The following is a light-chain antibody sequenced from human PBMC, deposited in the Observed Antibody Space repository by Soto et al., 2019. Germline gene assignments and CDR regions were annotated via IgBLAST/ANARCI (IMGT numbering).Light chain of an antibody. CDR2: DVS. CDR1: SSDIGGYNY. J-gene: IGLJ1*01. Sequence: QSVLTQPASVSGPPGQSITISCTGTSSDIGGYNYVSWYQQLPGKVPKLIIYDVSNRPSGVSDRFSGSKSGNAASLTISGLQAEDEADYYCSSYTSTSTLYVFGTGTKLTVL. V-gene: IGLV2-14*03. CDR3: SSYTSTSTLYV.